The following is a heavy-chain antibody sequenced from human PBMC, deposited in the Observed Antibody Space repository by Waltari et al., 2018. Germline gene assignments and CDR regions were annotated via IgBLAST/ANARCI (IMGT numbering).Heavy chain of an antibody. CDR1: GFTFRSYA. J-gene: IGHJ6*02. Sequence: QVQLVESGGGVVQPGRSLRLSCAASGFTFRSYAMHWVRPAPGKGLEWVAVISYDGSNKYYADSVKGRFTISRDNSKNTLYLQMNSLRAEDTAVYYCARDLLMVRGVIANYYYYGMDVWGQGTTVTVSS. CDR2: ISYDGSNK. V-gene: IGHV3-30*01. D-gene: IGHD3-10*01. CDR3: ARDLLMVRGVIANYYYYGMDV.